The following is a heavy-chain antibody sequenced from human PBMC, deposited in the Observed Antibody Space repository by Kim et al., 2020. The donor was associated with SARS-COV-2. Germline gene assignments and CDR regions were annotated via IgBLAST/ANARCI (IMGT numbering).Heavy chain of an antibody. CDR2: QDGSKI. Sequence: QDGSKIYYVDSVKGRFTISRDNAKTSLSLQMNSLRAEDTAVYYCSRSEDYWGQGTLVTVSS. J-gene: IGHJ4*02. V-gene: IGHV3-7*01. CDR3: SRSEDY.